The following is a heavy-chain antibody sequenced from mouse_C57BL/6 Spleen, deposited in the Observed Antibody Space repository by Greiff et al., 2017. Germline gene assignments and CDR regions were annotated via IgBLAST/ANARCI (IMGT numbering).Heavy chain of an antibody. J-gene: IGHJ2*01. CDR3: ARLLRRGYFDY. CDR1: GYTFTSYW. V-gene: IGHV1-53*01. CDR2: INPSNGGT. Sequence: QVQLQQSGTELVKPGASVKLSCTASGYTFTSYWMHWVKQRPGQGLEWIGNINPSNGGTNYHATFKSQAPLTVDKSSSTAYMHLSSMTAEDAAVYYCARLLRRGYFDYWGQGTTLTVSS. D-gene: IGHD1-2*01.